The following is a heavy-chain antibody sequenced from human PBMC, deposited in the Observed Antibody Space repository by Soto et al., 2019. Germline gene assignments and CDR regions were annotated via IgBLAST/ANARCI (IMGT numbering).Heavy chain of an antibody. CDR3: AREHTALVTAYFDY. D-gene: IGHD5-18*01. CDR1: GFVFSGYA. Sequence: HPGGSLRLSCAASGFVFSGYAMHWVRQAPGKGLEWVAGIPYDGNNKNYADSVTGRFTISRDNTKNTLYLQMNSLRVADTAVYYCAREHTALVTAYFDYWGQGTQVTVSS. J-gene: IGHJ4*02. V-gene: IGHV3-30-3*01. CDR2: IPYDGNNK.